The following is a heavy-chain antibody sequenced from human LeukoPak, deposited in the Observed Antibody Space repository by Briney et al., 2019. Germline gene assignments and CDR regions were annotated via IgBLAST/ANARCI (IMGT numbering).Heavy chain of an antibody. CDR2: INSDGSSS. Sequence: PGGSLRLSCAASGFTFSSYWRHWVRQAPGKGLVWVSRINSDGSSSIYADSVKSRFTIYRDNAKNTLYLQMYSLRAEATAVYYCARGDYYDSSGYNYYYCYMDVWGKGTTVTVSS. D-gene: IGHD3-22*01. V-gene: IGHV3-74*01. CDR1: GFTFSSYW. J-gene: IGHJ6*03. CDR3: ARGDYYDSSGYNYYYCYMDV.